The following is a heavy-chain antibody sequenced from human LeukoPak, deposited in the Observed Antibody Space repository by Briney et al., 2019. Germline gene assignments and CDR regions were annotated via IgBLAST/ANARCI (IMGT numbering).Heavy chain of an antibody. D-gene: IGHD2-15*01. CDR3: ARGGRGDCSGGSCYSIPFNDY. Sequence: PGGSLRLSCAASGFTFSSYEMNWVRQTPGKGLEWILYINSDGSTIYYADYVKGRFTISRDNAKNSLYLQMNSLRADDTAVYYCARGGRGDCSGGSCYSIPFNDYWGQGTLVTVSS. CDR2: INSDGSTI. J-gene: IGHJ4*02. CDR1: GFTFSSYE. V-gene: IGHV3-48*03.